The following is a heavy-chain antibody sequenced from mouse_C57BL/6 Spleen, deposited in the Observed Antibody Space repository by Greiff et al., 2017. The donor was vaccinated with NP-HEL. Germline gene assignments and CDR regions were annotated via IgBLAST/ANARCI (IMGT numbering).Heavy chain of an antibody. V-gene: IGHV1-42*01. CDR3: ARWDYDGFEY. Sequence: VQLQQSGPELVKPGASVKISCKAAGYSFTGYYMNWVKQSPEKSLEWIGEINPSTGGTTYNQKFKAKARLTVDKPPSPAYRQHKSLTSEDSAVYYCARWDYDGFEYWGQATLVTVSA. D-gene: IGHD2-4*01. J-gene: IGHJ3*01. CDR1: GYSFTGYY. CDR2: INPSTGGT.